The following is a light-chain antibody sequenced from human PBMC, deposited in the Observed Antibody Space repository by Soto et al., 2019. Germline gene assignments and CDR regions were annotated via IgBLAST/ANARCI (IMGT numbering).Light chain of an antibody. Sequence: EIVLTQSPATLALSPGERATLSCRASQSVYSYLAWYQQKSGQAPRLLIYDASTRATGIPARFSGSGSGTDFTLTISSLEPEDFAVYYCHQFDKSPLTFGGGTKVEIK. CDR1: QSVYSY. V-gene: IGKV3-11*01. J-gene: IGKJ4*01. CDR2: DAS. CDR3: HQFDKSPLT.